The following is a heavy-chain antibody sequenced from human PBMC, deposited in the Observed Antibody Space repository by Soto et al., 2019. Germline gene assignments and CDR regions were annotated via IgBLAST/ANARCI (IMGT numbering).Heavy chain of an antibody. Sequence: SETLSLTCTVSGGSISSGGYYWSWIRQHPGKGLEWIGYIYYSGSTYYNASLKSRVTISVDTSKNQFSLKLSSVTAADTAVYYCAREINILTGYAGDFDYWGQGTLVTVSS. CDR3: AREINILTGYAGDFDY. J-gene: IGHJ4*02. CDR1: GGSISSGGYY. V-gene: IGHV4-31*03. CDR2: IYYSGST. D-gene: IGHD3-9*01.